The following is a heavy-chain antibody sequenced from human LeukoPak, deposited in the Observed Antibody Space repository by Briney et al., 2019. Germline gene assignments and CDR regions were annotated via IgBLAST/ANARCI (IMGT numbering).Heavy chain of an antibody. J-gene: IGHJ5*02. Sequence: SETLSLTCAVYGGSYSYYYWSWIRQPPGKTLEWIGEINHSGSTNYNPSLKSRVTISVDTSKNQFSLKLSSVTAADTAVYYCAIRKYYDILTGYRKIPTSGFDPWGQGTLVTVSS. CDR2: INHSGST. CDR3: AIRKYYDILTGYRKIPTSGFDP. V-gene: IGHV4-34*01. D-gene: IGHD3-9*01. CDR1: GGSYSYYY.